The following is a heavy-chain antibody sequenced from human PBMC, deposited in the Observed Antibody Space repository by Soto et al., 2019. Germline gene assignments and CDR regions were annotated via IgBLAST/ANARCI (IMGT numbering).Heavy chain of an antibody. CDR2: IYYSGTT. V-gene: IGHV4-30-4*01. CDR3: ARTHYSDRSGTDY. Sequence: LSLTCTVSGGSIRSGDSYWSWIRQPPGKGLEWIGYIYYSGTTYYNPSLKSRLTISLDTSKNQFSLNLSSVTAADTAVYYCARTHYSDRSGTDYWGQGTLVTVSS. J-gene: IGHJ4*02. D-gene: IGHD3-22*01. CDR1: GGSIRSGDSY.